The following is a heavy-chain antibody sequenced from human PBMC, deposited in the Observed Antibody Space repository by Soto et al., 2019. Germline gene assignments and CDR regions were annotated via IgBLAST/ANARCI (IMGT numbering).Heavy chain of an antibody. CDR3: ARAGGCGGECLIY. CDR2: IYYSGTT. Sequence: QVQLQESGPGLVKPSQTLSLTCTVSGGSISSGDYYWTWIRQPPGKGLEWIGYIYYSGTTYFNPSIKSRLTLYVDTSKNHFSLKPSSVTAADTAVYYCARAGGCGGECLIYWGQGTLVTVSS. D-gene: IGHD2-21*01. J-gene: IGHJ4*02. V-gene: IGHV4-30-4*01. CDR1: GGSISSGDYY.